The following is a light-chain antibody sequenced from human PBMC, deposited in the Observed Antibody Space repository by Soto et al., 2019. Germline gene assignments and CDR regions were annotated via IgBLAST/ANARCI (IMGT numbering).Light chain of an antibody. CDR2: EVT. V-gene: IGLV2-14*01. CDR3: SSYRRSRAYV. CDR1: SSDVGGYNY. J-gene: IGLJ7*01. Sequence: QSALTQPASVSGSPGQSITISCTGTSSDVGGYNYVSWYQHHPGTAPKLIIYEVTNRPSGISNRFSGSKSGNTASLTISGLQAEDEGDYYCSSYRRSRAYVFGIGTQLTVL.